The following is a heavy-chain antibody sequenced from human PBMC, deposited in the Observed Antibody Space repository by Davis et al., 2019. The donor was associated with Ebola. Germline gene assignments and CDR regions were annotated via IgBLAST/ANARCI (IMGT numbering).Heavy chain of an antibody. V-gene: IGHV4-34*01. CDR1: GFTFSGSA. CDR3: ARSAGYSSSPDY. CDR2: INHSGST. Sequence: ESLKISCAASGFTFSGSAMHWIRQPPGKGLEWIGEINHSGSTNYNPSLKSRVTISVDTSKNQFSLKLSSVTAADTAVYYCARSAGYSSSPDYWGQGTLVTVSS. D-gene: IGHD6-13*01. J-gene: IGHJ4*02.